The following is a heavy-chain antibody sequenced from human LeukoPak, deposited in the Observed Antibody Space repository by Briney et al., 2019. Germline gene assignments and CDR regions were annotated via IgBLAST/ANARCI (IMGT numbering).Heavy chain of an antibody. CDR3: ASEIVGATNAFDI. V-gene: IGHV1-69*05. J-gene: IGHJ3*02. D-gene: IGHD1-26*01. CDR1: GGTFSSYA. Sequence: GASVKVSRKASGGTFSSYAISWVRQAPGQGLEWMGGIIPIFGTANYAQKFQGRVTITTDESTSTAYMELSSLRSEDTAVYYCASEIVGATNAFDIWGQGTMVTVSS. CDR2: IIPIFGTA.